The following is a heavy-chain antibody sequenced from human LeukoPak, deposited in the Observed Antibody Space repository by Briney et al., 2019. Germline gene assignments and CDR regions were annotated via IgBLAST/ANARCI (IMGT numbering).Heavy chain of an antibody. D-gene: IGHD3-22*01. CDR3: ARETDYYDSSGSHWYFDL. Sequence: SETLSLTCTVSGGSISSSSYYWGWIRQPPGKGLEWIGSIYYSGSTYYNPSLKSRVTISVDTSKNQFSLKLSSVTAADTAVYYCARETDYYDSSGSHWYFDLWGRGTLVTVSS. V-gene: IGHV4-39*02. J-gene: IGHJ2*01. CDR1: GGSISSSSYY. CDR2: IYYSGST.